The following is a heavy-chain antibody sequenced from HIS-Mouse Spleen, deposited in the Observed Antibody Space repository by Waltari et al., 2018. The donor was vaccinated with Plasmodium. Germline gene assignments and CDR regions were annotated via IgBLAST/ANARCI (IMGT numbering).Heavy chain of an antibody. J-gene: IGHJ3*02. V-gene: IGHV1-18*01. D-gene: IGHD6-19*01. Sequence: QVQLVQSGAEVKKPGASVKVSCKASGYTFTNYGISWVRQAPGQGLEWMGWISPYNGNTHLAQKLHSRVTMTTDTSTSTAYMELRSLGSDDTAVYYCARGSAGDAFDIWGQGTMVTVSS. CDR3: ARGSAGDAFDI. CDR1: GYTFTNYG. CDR2: ISPYNGNT.